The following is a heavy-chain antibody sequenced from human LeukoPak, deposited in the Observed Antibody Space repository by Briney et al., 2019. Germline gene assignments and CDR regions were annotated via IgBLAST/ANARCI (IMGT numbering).Heavy chain of an antibody. Sequence: GGSLRLSCAASGFTFSSYGMHWVRQAPGKGLEWVAFIRHDGSNKYYADSVKGRFTISRDNSKNTLYLQMNSLRAEDTAVYYCAKDSYRYCSSTSCYAFDIWGQGTMVTVSS. CDR2: IRHDGSNK. V-gene: IGHV3-30*02. CDR3: AKDSYRYCSSTSCYAFDI. J-gene: IGHJ3*02. CDR1: GFTFSSYG. D-gene: IGHD2-2*01.